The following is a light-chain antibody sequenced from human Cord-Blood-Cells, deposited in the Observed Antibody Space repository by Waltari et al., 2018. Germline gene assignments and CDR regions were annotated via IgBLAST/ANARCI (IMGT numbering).Light chain of an antibody. CDR3: QQSYSTLT. Sequence: DIQMTQSPSSLSESVGDRVTITCRASQSISSYLNWYQQKPGKAPKLLIYAASSLQSGVPSRFSGSGSGTDFTLTISSLQPEEFATYYCQQSYSTLTFGGGTKVEIK. J-gene: IGKJ4*01. V-gene: IGKV1-39*01. CDR2: AAS. CDR1: QSISSY.